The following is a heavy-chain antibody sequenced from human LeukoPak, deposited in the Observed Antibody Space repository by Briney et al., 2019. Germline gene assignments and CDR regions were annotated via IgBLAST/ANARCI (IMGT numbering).Heavy chain of an antibody. V-gene: IGHV3-23*01. J-gene: IGHJ4*02. CDR1: GFTFNSYA. Sequence: HAGGSLRLSCAASGFTFNSYAMNWVRQAPGKGLEWVSASGNAITTFYADSVNGRFTISRDNSKNTLYLQLNSLRVEDTAGYYCARDWSGSSSRFFDYWGQGTLVTVSS. D-gene: IGHD6-6*01. CDR2: SGNAITT. CDR3: ARDWSGSSSRFFDY.